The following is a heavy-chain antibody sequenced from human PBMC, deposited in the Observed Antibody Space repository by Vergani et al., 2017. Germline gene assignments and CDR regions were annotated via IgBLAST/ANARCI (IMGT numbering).Heavy chain of an antibody. D-gene: IGHD2-2*01. CDR2: IRYDGSNK. J-gene: IGHJ6*03. Sequence: QAPGKGLEWVAFIRYDGSNKYYADSVKGRFTISRDNSKNTLYLQMNSLRVEDTAVYYCAEDGGYCSSTSCYYYYYYYMDVWGKGNPGHRLL. CDR3: AEDGGYCSSTSCYYYYYYYMDV. V-gene: IGHV3-30*02.